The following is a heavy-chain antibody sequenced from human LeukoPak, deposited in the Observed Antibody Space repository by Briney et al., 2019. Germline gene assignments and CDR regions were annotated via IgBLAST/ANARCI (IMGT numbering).Heavy chain of an antibody. CDR3: ARLRRSGWELYSDY. J-gene: IGHJ4*02. CDR2: IYHSGST. Sequence: SETLSLTCDVSGYSISSGYYWGWIRQPPGKGLEWIGSIYHSGSTYYNPSLKSRVTISVDTSKNQFSLKLSSVTAADTAVYYCARLRRSGWELYSDYWGQGTLVTVSS. D-gene: IGHD3-10*01. CDR1: GYSISSGYY. V-gene: IGHV4-38-2*01.